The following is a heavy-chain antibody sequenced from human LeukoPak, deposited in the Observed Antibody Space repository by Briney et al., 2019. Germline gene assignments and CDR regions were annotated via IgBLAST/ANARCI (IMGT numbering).Heavy chain of an antibody. CDR2: ISGSADTA. D-gene: IGHD2-15*01. CDR1: GFSFSTYE. CDR3: PRVGKSYSPSGQALAH. V-gene: IGHV3-48*03. Sequence: GGSLRLSCAASGFSFSTYEINWVRQAPGEGLEWISYISGSADTAYYADSVKGRFTMSRDNARNSLYLQMNSLGAEDTAVYYCPRVGKSYSPSGQALAHWGKGPLVTVSS. J-gene: IGHJ4*02.